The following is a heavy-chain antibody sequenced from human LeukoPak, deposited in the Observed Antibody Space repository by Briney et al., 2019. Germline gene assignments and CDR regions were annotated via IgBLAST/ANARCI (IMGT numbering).Heavy chain of an antibody. V-gene: IGHV3-30*02. J-gene: IGHJ5*02. CDR3: ARAVTWIDP. Sequence: GGSLRLSCAASGLTFSTSDMHWVRQAPGKGLEWVSFIQYDGSHENYSDSVKGRFTISRDNSKNTLDLQMNGLRAEDTAVYYCARAVTWIDPWGQGTLVTVSS. CDR2: IQYDGSHE. CDR1: GLTFSTSD.